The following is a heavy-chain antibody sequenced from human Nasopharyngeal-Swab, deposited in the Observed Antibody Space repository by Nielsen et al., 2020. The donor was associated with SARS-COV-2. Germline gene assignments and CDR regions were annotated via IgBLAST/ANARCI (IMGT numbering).Heavy chain of an antibody. V-gene: IGHV3-30*03. CDR2: ISYDGSNK. D-gene: IGHD3-22*01. Sequence: GESLKISCAASGFTFSSYGMHWVRQAPGKGLEWVAVISYDGSNKYYADSVKGRFTISRDNAKNSLYLQMNSLRAEDTAVYYCARDQSSYYYDSSGYYSDYWGQGTLVTVSS. CDR1: GFTFSSYG. J-gene: IGHJ4*02. CDR3: ARDQSSYYYDSSGYYSDY.